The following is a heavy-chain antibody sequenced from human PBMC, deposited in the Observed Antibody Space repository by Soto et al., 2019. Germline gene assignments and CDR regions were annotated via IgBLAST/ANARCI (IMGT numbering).Heavy chain of an antibody. CDR1: GYTFTSYG. J-gene: IGHJ6*02. V-gene: IGHV1-18*01. D-gene: IGHD2-8*01. CDR3: ARDEIVPQREYYYYGMDV. CDR2: ISAYNGNT. Sequence: ASVKVSCKASGYTFTSYGISWVRQAPGQGLEWMGWISAYNGNTNYAQKLQGRVTMTTDTSTSTAYMELRSLRPDDTAVYYCARDEIVPQREYYYYGMDVWGQGTTVTVSS.